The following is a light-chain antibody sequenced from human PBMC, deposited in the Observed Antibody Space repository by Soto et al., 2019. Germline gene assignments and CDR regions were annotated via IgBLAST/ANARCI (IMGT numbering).Light chain of an antibody. J-gene: IGKJ1*01. CDR2: EAS. CDR1: KTIRYW. Sequence: DIEMTHSRSTFSASVGYIATMTSLPSKTIRYWLAWFQQKPGKAPRLLIYEASSLESGVPSRFSGSGSGTEFTLTISSLQPDDFATYYCQQYNSYSRMFGEGTKV. CDR3: QQYNSYSRM. V-gene: IGKV1-5*03.